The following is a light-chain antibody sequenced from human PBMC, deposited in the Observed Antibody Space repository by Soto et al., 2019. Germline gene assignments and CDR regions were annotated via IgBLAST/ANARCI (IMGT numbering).Light chain of an antibody. V-gene: IGLV2-11*01. CDR1: SNDIGGYNS. Sequence: QSVLTQPHSVSGSPGQSVTISCTGTSNDIGGYNSVSWYQRHPGKAPKLIIYDVTKRPSGVPDRFSGSKSGDTASLTISGLQSEDEAEYYCCSYTTSSSYVFGTGTKLTVL. J-gene: IGLJ1*01. CDR2: DVT. CDR3: CSYTTSSSYV.